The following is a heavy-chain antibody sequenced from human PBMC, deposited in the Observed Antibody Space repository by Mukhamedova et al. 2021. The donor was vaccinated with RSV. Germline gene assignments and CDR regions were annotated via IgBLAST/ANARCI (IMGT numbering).Heavy chain of an antibody. CDR3: AKVLQYSGSYGMDV. J-gene: IGHJ6*02. V-gene: IGHV3-23*01. CDR2: ISGSGGST. Sequence: GKGLEWVSAISGSGGSTYYADSVKGRFTISRDNSKNTLYLQMNSLRAEDTAVYYCAKVLQYSGSYGMDVWGQGTTVTVSS. D-gene: IGHD1-26*01.